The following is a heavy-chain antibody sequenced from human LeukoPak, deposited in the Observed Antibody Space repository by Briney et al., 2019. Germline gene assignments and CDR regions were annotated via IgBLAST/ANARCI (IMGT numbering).Heavy chain of an antibody. V-gene: IGHV3-7*03. Sequence: GGSLRLSCAVSGFTFSTYWMNWVRQAPGKGLEWVANIDQDGSEKYYVDSVKGRFTISRDNAKSSLYLQMDSLRAEDTAVYYCASQPRNGWYYFDFWGQGTLVTVSS. CDR1: GFTFSTYW. J-gene: IGHJ4*02. CDR3: ASQPRNGWYYFDF. CDR2: IDQDGSEK. D-gene: IGHD6-19*01.